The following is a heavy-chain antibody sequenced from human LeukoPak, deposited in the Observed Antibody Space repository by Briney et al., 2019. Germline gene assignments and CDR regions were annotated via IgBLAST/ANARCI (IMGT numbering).Heavy chain of an antibody. V-gene: IGHV1-46*01. J-gene: IGHJ4*02. CDR3: TREVAGPYCFDD. CDR2: ITPSDGAT. D-gene: IGHD6-13*01. CDR1: GNSFTHYN. Sequence: ASVKVSCKASGNSFTHYNMHWVRLAPGQGLEWMGIITPSDGATNYAQKFQGRVTMTRDTSTSAVHMELSSRKSEDTAVYYCTREVAGPYCFDDWGPGTLVTVSS.